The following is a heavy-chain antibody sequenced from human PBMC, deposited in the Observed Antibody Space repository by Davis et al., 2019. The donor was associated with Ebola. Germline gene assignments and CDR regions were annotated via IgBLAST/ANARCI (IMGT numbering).Heavy chain of an antibody. J-gene: IGHJ6*02. V-gene: IGHV3-9*01. CDR3: ARNFRGNPYYYYYGMDV. D-gene: IGHD3-16*01. Sequence: GGSLRLSCAASGFTFDDYAMHWVRQAPGKGLEWVSGISWNSGSIGYADSVKGRFTISRDNAKNTLYLQMNSLRAEDTAVYYCARNFRGNPYYYYYGMDVWGQGTTVTVSS. CDR2: ISWNSGSI. CDR1: GFTFDDYA.